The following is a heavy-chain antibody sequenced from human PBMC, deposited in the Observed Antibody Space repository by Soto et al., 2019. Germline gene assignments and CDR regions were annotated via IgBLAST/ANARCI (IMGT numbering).Heavy chain of an antibody. Sequence: ASVKVSCKASGYTFTGYYMHWVRQAPGQGLEWMGWINPNSGGTNYAQKFQGWVTMTRDTSISTAYMELSRLRSDDTAVYYCARDLLYSSSWYRSPYYYYNGMDVWGQGTTVTVSS. D-gene: IGHD6-13*01. V-gene: IGHV1-2*04. CDR2: INPNSGGT. J-gene: IGHJ6*02. CDR1: GYTFTGYY. CDR3: ARDLLYSSSWYRSPYYYYNGMDV.